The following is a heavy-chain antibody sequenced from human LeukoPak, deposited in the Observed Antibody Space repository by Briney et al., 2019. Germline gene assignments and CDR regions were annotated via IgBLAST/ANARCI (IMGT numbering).Heavy chain of an antibody. CDR1: GYTFTSYY. J-gene: IGHJ3*02. CDR2: INPSGGST. V-gene: IGHV1-46*01. D-gene: IGHD3-16*01. CDR3: ARATGVYDYVWGSYI. Sequence: ASVKVSCKASGYTFTSYYMHWVRQAPGQGLEWMGIINPSGGSTSYAQKFQGRVTMTRDTSTSTVYMELRSLRSDDTAVYYCARATGVYDYVWGSYIWGQGTMVTVSS.